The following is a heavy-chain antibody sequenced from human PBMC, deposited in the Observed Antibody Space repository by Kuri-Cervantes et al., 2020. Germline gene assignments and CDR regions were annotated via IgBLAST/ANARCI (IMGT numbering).Heavy chain of an antibody. CDR2: MNPNTGNT. CDR3: ARRRGDQWLSTSDSYSSMDV. D-gene: IGHD6-19*01. Sequence: ASVKVSCKASGYTFTGYYMHWVRQASGQGLEWMGWMNPNTGNTAYAQKFQGRVTMTMNTSIRTAYMELSSLRSHDTAVYYCARRRGDQWLSTSDSYSSMDVWGKGTTVTVSS. J-gene: IGHJ6*03. V-gene: IGHV1-8*02. CDR1: GYTFTGYY.